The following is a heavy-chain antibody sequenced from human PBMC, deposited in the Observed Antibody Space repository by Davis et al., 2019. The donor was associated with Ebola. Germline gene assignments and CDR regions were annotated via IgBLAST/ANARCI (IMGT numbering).Heavy chain of an antibody. D-gene: IGHD2-15*01. Sequence: ASVKVSCKASGYTFTGYYMHWVRQAPGQGLEWMGWISAYNGNTNYAQKLQGRVTMTTDTSTSTAYMELRSLRSDDTAVYYCARGHCCGGSCYSSDIWGQGTMVTVSS. CDR3: ARGHCCGGSCYSSDI. CDR1: GYTFTGYY. CDR2: ISAYNGNT. J-gene: IGHJ3*02. V-gene: IGHV1-18*04.